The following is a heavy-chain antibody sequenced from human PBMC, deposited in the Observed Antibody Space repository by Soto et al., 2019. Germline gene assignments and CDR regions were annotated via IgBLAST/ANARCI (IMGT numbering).Heavy chain of an antibody. Sequence: GAAVKVSCKTSGYTFSNYGITWVRQAPGQPLEWLGWISLYSDGTNYAQKFQGRVSMTTDTSTTTAYMELRSLRSDDTAVYYCARVVPGAEAWFGPWGQGTLVPVSS. D-gene: IGHD2-2*01. CDR2: ISLYSDGT. V-gene: IGHV1-18*01. CDR1: GYTFSNYG. CDR3: ARVVPGAEAWFGP. J-gene: IGHJ5*02.